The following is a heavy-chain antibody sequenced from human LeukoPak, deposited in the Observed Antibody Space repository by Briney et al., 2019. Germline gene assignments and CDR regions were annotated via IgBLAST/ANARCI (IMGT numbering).Heavy chain of an antibody. CDR1: GYTFTGYY. J-gene: IGHJ6*02. D-gene: IGHD4-17*01. V-gene: IGHV1-2*02. CDR3: ARDRTTVTTGYYGMDV. Sequence: ASVKVSCKASGYTFTGYYMHWVRQAPGQALEWMGWINPNTGVTNYAQKFQGRVTLTRDTSIITAYMELTRLRSDDTAMYYCARDRTTVTTGYYGMDVWGQGTAVTVSS. CDR2: INPNTGVT.